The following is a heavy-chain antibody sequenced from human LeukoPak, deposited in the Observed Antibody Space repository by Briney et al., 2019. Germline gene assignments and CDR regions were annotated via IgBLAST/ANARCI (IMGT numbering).Heavy chain of an antibody. CDR3: ARGGPQSYYYETSAYKFDY. D-gene: IGHD3-22*01. CDR1: GGTFSSYA. J-gene: IGHJ4*02. Sequence: SVKVSCKASGGTFSSYAISWVRQAPGQGLEWMGGIIPIFGTANYAQKFQGRVTITADESTSTAYMELSSLRSEDTAVYYCARGGPQSYYYETSAYKFDYWGQGTLVTVSS. CDR2: IIPIFGTA. V-gene: IGHV1-69*01.